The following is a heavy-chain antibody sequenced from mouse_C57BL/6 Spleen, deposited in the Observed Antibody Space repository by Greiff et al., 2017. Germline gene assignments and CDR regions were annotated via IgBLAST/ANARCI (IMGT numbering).Heavy chain of an antibody. D-gene: IGHD2-3*01. CDR1: GYAFSSSC. Sequence: SGPELVKPGASVKISCKASGYAFSSSCMNWVKQRPGKGLEWIGRIYPGDGDTNYNGKFKGKATLTADKSSSTAYMQLRSLTTEDSAVYFCARDGGGYYPAWFAYWGQGPLVTVSA. CDR3: ARDGGGYYPAWFAY. J-gene: IGHJ3*01. V-gene: IGHV1-82*01. CDR2: IYPGDGDT.